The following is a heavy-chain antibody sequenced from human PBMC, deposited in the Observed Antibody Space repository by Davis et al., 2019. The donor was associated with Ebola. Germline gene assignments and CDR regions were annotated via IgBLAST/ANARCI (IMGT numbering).Heavy chain of an antibody. J-gene: IGHJ4*02. D-gene: IGHD2-2*03. V-gene: IGHV4-39*01. CDR3: ARHDGYCSSTSCSFYFDF. Sequence: SETLSLTCTVSGVSIYSSNSYWAWVRQPPGEGLEWLGSMLYGGSTYYKPSLESRVTISGDTSKNQFFLRLSSVTAPDTAVYYCARHDGYCSSTSCSFYFDFWGQGTLVPVSS. CDR2: MLYGGST. CDR1: GVSIYSSNSY.